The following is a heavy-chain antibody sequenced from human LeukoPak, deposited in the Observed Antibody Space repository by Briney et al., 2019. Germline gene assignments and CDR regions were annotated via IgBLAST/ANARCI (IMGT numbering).Heavy chain of an antibody. Sequence: GGSLRLSCAASGFPFSSYGMHWVRQAPGKGLEWVAFIRYDGSNKYYADSVKGRFTISRDNSKNTLYLQMNSLRAEDTAVYYCAKRAPTPYYFDYWGQGTLVTVSS. V-gene: IGHV3-30*02. D-gene: IGHD4-17*01. J-gene: IGHJ4*02. CDR2: IRYDGSNK. CDR3: AKRAPTPYYFDY. CDR1: GFPFSSYG.